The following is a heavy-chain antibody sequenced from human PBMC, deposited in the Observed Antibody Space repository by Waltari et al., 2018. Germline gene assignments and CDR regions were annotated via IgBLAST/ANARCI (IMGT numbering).Heavy chain of an antibody. CDR1: GGSISSSY. J-gene: IGHJ3*02. D-gene: IGHD6-13*01. V-gene: IGHV4-59*01. Sequence: QVQLQESGPGLVKPSATLFLTCTASGGSISSSYWRWIRQPPGKGLEWIGYIYYSGSTNYNPSLKSRVTISVDTSKNQFSLKLSSVTAADTAVYYCATHRSSWSDAFDIWGQGTMVTVSS. CDR3: ATHRSSWSDAFDI. CDR2: IYYSGST.